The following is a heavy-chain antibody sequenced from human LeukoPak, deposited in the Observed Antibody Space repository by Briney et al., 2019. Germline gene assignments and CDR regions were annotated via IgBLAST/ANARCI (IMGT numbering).Heavy chain of an antibody. D-gene: IGHD3-10*01. J-gene: IGHJ4*02. CDR2: ISERGGST. Sequence: GSLRLSCVVSGISLSNYAMTWVRQAPAKGLEWVSYISERGGSTTYADSVKGRFTISRDTSLNTLYLQMNNLRAEDTAVYFCAKRGVVIRGLLVIGYHQEAYHYDFWGQGVLVTVSS. CDR3: AKRGVVIRGLLVIGYHQEAYHYDF. CDR1: GISLSNYA. V-gene: IGHV3-23*01.